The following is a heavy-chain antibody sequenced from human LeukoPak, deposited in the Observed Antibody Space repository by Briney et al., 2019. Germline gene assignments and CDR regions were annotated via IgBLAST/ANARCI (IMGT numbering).Heavy chain of an antibody. CDR2: ISGSGGST. V-gene: IGHV3-23*01. D-gene: IGHD6-19*01. CDR1: GFTFSSYA. CDR3: ARDPYSSGWPSYYYYGMDV. Sequence: GGSLRLSCAASGFTFSSYAMSWVRQAPGKGLEWVSAISGSGGSTYYADSVKGRFTISRDNSKNTLYLQMNSLRAEDTAVYYCARDPYSSGWPSYYYYGMDVWGQGATVTVSS. J-gene: IGHJ6*02.